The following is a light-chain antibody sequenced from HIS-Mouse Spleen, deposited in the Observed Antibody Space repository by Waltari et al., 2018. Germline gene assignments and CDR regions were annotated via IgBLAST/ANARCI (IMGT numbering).Light chain of an antibody. V-gene: IGLV3-10*01. J-gene: IGLJ2*01. Sequence: SYELTQPPSVSVSPGQTARITCSGDALPKKYAYWYQQKSGQAPVLVIYEDSKRPSGMPARCSGSSSGTMATLTISGAQVEDEADYYCYSTDSSGNHRVFGGGTKLTVL. CDR3: YSTDSSGNHRV. CDR1: ALPKKY. CDR2: EDS.